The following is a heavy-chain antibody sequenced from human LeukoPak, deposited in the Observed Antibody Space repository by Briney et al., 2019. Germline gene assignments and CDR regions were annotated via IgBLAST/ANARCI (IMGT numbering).Heavy chain of an antibody. CDR1: GFTFDDYA. CDR2: ISWNSGSI. D-gene: IGHD6-19*01. CDR3: AKVLGAVAGTFVY. J-gene: IGHJ4*02. V-gene: IGHV3-9*01. Sequence: GGSLRLSCAASGFTFDDYAMHWVRQAPGKGLEWVSGISWNSGSIGYADSVKGRFTISRDNAKNSLYLQMNSLRAEDTALYYCAKVLGAVAGTFVYWGQGTLVTVSS.